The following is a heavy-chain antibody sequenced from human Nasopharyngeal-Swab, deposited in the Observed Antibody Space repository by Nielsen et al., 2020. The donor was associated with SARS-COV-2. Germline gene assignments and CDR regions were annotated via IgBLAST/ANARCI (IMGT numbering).Heavy chain of an antibody. J-gene: IGHJ3*01. D-gene: IGHD3-10*01. V-gene: IGHV3-23*01. CDR2: ISASGCST. Sequence: GESLKISCAASGVTFNIYAMAWVRRAPGRGLEWVSAISASGCSTYYRNSVKGRFSIARDNSKNTLFLKMNSLTVDDTALYYGAKDDVVRGDAFDFWGQGTMVTVSS. CDR3: AKDDVVRGDAFDF. CDR1: GVTFNIYA.